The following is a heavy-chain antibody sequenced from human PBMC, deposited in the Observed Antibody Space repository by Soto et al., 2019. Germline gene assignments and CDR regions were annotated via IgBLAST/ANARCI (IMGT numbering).Heavy chain of an antibody. D-gene: IGHD3-10*01. CDR1: GFTFTSYG. Sequence: EVRLLESGGGLVQPGGSLRLSSAASGFTFTSYGMSWVRQAPGKGLEWVSCISDGPSTTYYADSVKGRSTFSRDNSKNTLYLQMNSRGAEDTSVYYCTKDSGWTSADGGQGTLVTVSS. CDR3: TKDSGWTSAD. V-gene: IGHV3-23*01. CDR2: ISDGPSTT. J-gene: IGHJ4*02.